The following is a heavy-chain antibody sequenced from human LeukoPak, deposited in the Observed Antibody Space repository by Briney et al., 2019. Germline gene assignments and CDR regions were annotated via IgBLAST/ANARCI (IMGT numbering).Heavy chain of an antibody. J-gene: IGHJ6*02. V-gene: IGHV4-59*08. CDR1: GGSITSYY. Sequence: SETLSLTCTVSGGSITSYYRSWIRQPPGKALEWIGYIYYSGSTNYNPSLKSRVTISVDTSKNQFSLKLSSVTAADTAVYYCARHLYSNYNHYGIDVWGQGATVTVSS. D-gene: IGHD4-11*01. CDR2: IYYSGST. CDR3: ARHLYSNYNHYGIDV.